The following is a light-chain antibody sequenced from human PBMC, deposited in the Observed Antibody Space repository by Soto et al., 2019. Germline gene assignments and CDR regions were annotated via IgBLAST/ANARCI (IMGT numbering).Light chain of an antibody. J-gene: IGKJ1*01. Sequence: EIVLTQSPATLSLSPGERATLSCRTSQSVSTYLAWYQQKPDQAPRLLIYDASNRATGIPARFSGSGSGTDFTLTISSLETEDFAVYYCQQRSNWLWTFGQGTKVEIK. CDR2: DAS. CDR3: QQRSNWLWT. CDR1: QSVSTY. V-gene: IGKV3-11*01.